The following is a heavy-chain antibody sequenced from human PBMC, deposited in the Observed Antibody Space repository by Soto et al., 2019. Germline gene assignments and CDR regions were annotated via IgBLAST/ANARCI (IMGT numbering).Heavy chain of an antibody. J-gene: IGHJ4*02. CDR1: GFTFSSYS. D-gene: IGHD2-15*01. Sequence: GGSLRLSCAASGFTFSSYSMNWVRQAPGKGLEWVSSISSSSSYIYYADSVKGRFTISRDNAKNSLYLQMNSLRAEDTAVYYCARETRANIVVVVAATYYFDYWGQGT. CDR3: ARETRANIVVVVAATYYFDY. V-gene: IGHV3-21*01. CDR2: ISSSSSYI.